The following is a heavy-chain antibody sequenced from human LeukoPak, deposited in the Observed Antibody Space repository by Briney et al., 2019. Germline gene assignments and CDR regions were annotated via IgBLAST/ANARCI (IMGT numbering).Heavy chain of an antibody. CDR3: ARRTTKKNYSDFILDY. D-gene: IGHD4-11*01. V-gene: IGHV1-8*03. CDR2: MNPNSGNT. Sequence: ASVKVSCKASGYTFTSYDINWVRQATGQGLEWMGWMNPNSGNTGYAQKFQGRVTITRNTSISTAYMELSSLRSEDTAVYYCARRTTKKNYSDFILDYWGQGTLVTVSS. J-gene: IGHJ4*02. CDR1: GYTFTSYD.